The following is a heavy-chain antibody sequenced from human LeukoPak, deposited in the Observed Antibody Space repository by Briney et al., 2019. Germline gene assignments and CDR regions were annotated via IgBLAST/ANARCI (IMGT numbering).Heavy chain of an antibody. CDR3: ARLKSVALAGPYYFDY. J-gene: IGHJ4*02. Sequence: SETLSLTCTVSVGSISSYYWSWIRQPPGKGLEWIGYIYYSGSTNFNPSLKSRVTISVDTSKSQFSLKLSFVTAADTAVYYCARLKSVALAGPYYFDYWGQGTLVTVSS. D-gene: IGHD6-19*01. V-gene: IGHV4-59*01. CDR2: IYYSGST. CDR1: VGSISSYY.